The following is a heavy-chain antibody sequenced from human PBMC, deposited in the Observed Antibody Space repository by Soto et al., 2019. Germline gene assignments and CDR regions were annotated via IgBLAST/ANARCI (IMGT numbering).Heavy chain of an antibody. Sequence: GGSLRRSCAASGFTFRSYWMHWVRQAPGKGLVWVSRIDSDGSTTNYADSVRGRFTISRDNAKNILYLQMNSLRAEDTAVYYCARDLPTYGFDDWGQGSLVTVSS. D-gene: IGHD3-16*01. CDR2: IDSDGSTT. J-gene: IGHJ4*02. CDR1: GFTFRSYW. CDR3: ARDLPTYGFDD. V-gene: IGHV3-74*01.